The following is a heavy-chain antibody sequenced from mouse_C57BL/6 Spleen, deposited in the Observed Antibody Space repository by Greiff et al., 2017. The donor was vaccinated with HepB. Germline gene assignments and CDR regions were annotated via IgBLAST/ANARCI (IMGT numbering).Heavy chain of an antibody. V-gene: IGHV1-7*01. CDR3: ASLGDWYFDV. CDR2: INPSSGYT. Sequence: VQLQQSGAELAKPGASVKLSCKASGYTFTGYWMHWVKQRPGQGLEWIGYINPSSGYTKYTQKFKDKATLTADKSSSTAYMQLSSLTYEDSAVYYCASLGDWYFDVWGTGTTVTVSS. CDR1: GYTFTGYW. J-gene: IGHJ1*03.